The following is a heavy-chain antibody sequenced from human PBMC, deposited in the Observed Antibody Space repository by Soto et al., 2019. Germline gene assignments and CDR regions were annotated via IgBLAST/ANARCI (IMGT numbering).Heavy chain of an antibody. D-gene: IGHD1-7*01. CDR2: IWFDGSNK. CDR1: GFTFSSYG. Sequence: GGSLRLSCAASGFTFSSYGMHWVRQAPGKGLEWVAVIWFDGSNKFYADSVKGRFTISRDNSKNTVSLQMNSLRDEDSAAYYCRTIGPYRARGTLVT. J-gene: IGHJ4*02. CDR3: RTIGPY. V-gene: IGHV3-33*01.